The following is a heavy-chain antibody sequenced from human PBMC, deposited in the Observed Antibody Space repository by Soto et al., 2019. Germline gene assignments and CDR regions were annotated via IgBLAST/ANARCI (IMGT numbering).Heavy chain of an antibody. J-gene: IGHJ6*02. Sequence: PGGSVRLSCAASGFTFSSYEMNWVRQAPGKGLEWVSYISSSGSTIYYADSVKGRFTISRDNAKNSLYLQMNSLRAEDTAVYYCARDARLGMVGYYYGMDVWGQGTTVTVSS. CDR1: GFTFSSYE. CDR2: ISSSGSTI. V-gene: IGHV3-48*03. D-gene: IGHD2-8*01. CDR3: ARDARLGMVGYYYGMDV.